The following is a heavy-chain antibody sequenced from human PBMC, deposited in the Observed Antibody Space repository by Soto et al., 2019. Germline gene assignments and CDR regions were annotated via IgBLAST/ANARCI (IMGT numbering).Heavy chain of an antibody. Sequence: GGSLRLSCATSGFTFSTYPMSWVRQAPGKGLEWVANINKNGGEKYYVDSVKGRFTISRDNAKNSLYLLMNSLRAEDTAVYYCARPWDTAMVSTWNYWGQGTLVTVSS. CDR2: INKNGGEK. CDR1: GFTFSTYP. V-gene: IGHV3-7*03. D-gene: IGHD5-18*01. J-gene: IGHJ4*02. CDR3: ARPWDTAMVSTWNY.